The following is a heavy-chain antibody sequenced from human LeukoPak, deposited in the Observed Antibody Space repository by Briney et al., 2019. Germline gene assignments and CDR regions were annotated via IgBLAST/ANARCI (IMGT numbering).Heavy chain of an antibody. CDR2: ISWDGGRT. V-gene: IGHV3-43D*03. CDR3: AKDKFDGSGSYYFDY. CDR1: GFTFDDYA. J-gene: IGHJ4*02. D-gene: IGHD3-10*01. Sequence: GGSLRLSCAASGFTFDDYAMHWVRQAPGKGLEWVSLISWDGGRTYYADSVKGRFTISRDNSKNSLYLQMNSLRAEDTALYYCAKDKFDGSGSYYFDYWGQGTLVTVSS.